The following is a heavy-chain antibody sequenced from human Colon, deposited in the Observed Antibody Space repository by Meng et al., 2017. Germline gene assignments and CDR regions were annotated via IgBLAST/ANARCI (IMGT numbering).Heavy chain of an antibody. CDR3: ARGPPAAS. D-gene: IGHD2-15*01. CDR1: GASVGADY. Sequence: QVQLQESGPGLVQPSETLSLTCTVSGASVGADYWSWIRQPPGKGLEWIGYIYNTGSTNYNPSLKSRVTISIDTSKSQFSLELSSVTAADTAVYYCARGPPAASWGPGTLVTGYS. V-gene: IGHV4-59*02. CDR2: IYNTGST. J-gene: IGHJ5*02.